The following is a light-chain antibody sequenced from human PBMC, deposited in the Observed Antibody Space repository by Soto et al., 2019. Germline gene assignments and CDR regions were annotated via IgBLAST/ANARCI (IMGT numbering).Light chain of an antibody. V-gene: IGKV3-20*01. CDR1: QSVSSSY. CDR3: QHYGGSPLYT. Sequence: EIVLTQSPGTLSLSPGEGATLSCRASQSVSSSYLAWYQQKPGQAPRLLFYRASSRATGIPDRFSASGSGTDFTLTISRLEPEDFAVYYCQHYGGSPLYTFGQGTKLEIK. J-gene: IGKJ2*01. CDR2: RAS.